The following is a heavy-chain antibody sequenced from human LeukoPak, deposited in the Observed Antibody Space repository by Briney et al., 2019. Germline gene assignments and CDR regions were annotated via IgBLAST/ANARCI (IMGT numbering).Heavy chain of an antibody. J-gene: IGHJ3*02. CDR2: IYTSGST. Sequence: SQTLSLTCTVSGVSISSGSHYWSRIRQPAGKGLEWIGRIYTSGSTNYNPSLKSRVTISVDTSKNQSSLKLNSVTAADTAVYYCASGHRGYCTSTSCDAFDIWGQGTMVTVSS. V-gene: IGHV4-61*02. D-gene: IGHD2-2*01. CDR3: ASGHRGYCTSTSCDAFDI. CDR1: GVSISSGSHY.